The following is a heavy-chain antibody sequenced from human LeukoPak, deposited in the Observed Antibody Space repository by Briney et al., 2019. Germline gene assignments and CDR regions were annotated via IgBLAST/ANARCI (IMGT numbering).Heavy chain of an antibody. D-gene: IGHD3-10*01. CDR2: ISSSSSYI. Sequence: GGSLRLSCAASGFTVSSNYMSWVRQAPGKGLEWVSSISSSSSYIYYADSVKGRFTISRDNAKNSLYLQMNSLRAEDTVVYYCARGGITMVRGGSDAFDIWGQGTMVTVSS. CDR3: ARGGITMVRGGSDAFDI. J-gene: IGHJ3*02. V-gene: IGHV3-21*01. CDR1: GFTVSSNY.